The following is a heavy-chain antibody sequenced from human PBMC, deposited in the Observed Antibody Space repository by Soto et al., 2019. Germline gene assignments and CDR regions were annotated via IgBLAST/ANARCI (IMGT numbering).Heavy chain of an antibody. J-gene: IGHJ4*02. CDR2: IWYDGSNK. Sequence: QVQLVESGGGVVQPGRSLRLSCAASGFTFSSYGMHWVRQAPGKGLEWVAVIWYDGSNKYYADSVKGLFTISRDNSKNKLYLQMNSLRAEDTAVYYCARAWIYDYVWGSYRYSFDYWGQGTLVTVSS. CDR3: ARAWIYDYVWGSYRYSFDY. CDR1: GFTFSSYG. V-gene: IGHV3-33*01. D-gene: IGHD3-16*02.